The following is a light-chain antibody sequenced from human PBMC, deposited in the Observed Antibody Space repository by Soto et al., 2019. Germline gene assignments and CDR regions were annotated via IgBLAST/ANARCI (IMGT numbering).Light chain of an antibody. CDR2: DSS. J-gene: IGKJ3*01. V-gene: IGKV3-15*01. Sequence: VMTQSPATLSVSPGEGATLSCRASQSVGRSLAWYQQKPGQAPRLLIFDSSTRATGIPAKFRGSGSGTEFTLTISGLQSEDCAIFYCQQYDDWPLTFGTGTKVD. CDR3: QQYDDWPLT. CDR1: QSVGRS.